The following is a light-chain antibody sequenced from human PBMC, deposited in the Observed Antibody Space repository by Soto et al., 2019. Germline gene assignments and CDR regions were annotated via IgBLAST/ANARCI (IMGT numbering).Light chain of an antibody. CDR1: QSVSSSY. V-gene: IGKV3-15*01. J-gene: IGKJ1*01. Sequence: EIVLTQSPATLSLSPGERATLSCRASQSVSSSYLAWYQQKPGLAPRLLIYGASTRATDMPGRFSGRGSGTEFTLTISSLQSEDYAVYYCQQYRNWPRTFGQGTKV. CDR3: QQYRNWPRT. CDR2: GAS.